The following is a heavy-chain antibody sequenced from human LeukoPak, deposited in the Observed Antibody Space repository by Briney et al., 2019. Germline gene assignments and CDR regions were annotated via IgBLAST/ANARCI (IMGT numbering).Heavy chain of an antibody. Sequence: SVKVSCKACGGTFSSYAISWVRQAPGQGLEWMGGIIPIFGTANYAQKFQGRVTITTDESTSTAYMELSSLRSEDTAVYYCARGQTYYYDSSGYSFYYYYYMDVWGKGTTVTVSS. V-gene: IGHV1-69*05. D-gene: IGHD3-22*01. J-gene: IGHJ6*03. CDR3: ARGQTYYYDSSGYSFYYYYYMDV. CDR1: GGTFSSYA. CDR2: IIPIFGTA.